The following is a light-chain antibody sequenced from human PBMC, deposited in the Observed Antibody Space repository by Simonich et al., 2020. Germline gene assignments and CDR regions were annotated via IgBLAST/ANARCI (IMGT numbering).Light chain of an antibody. CDR3: SSYAGSNNFVV. CDR2: EVS. V-gene: IGLV2-8*01. Sequence: QSALTQPPSASGSPGQSVTISCTGTSSDVGGYNYVSWYQQHPGKTPKLMLYEVSTRPSGVPDRLSGSKSGNTASLTVSGLQAEDEADYYCSSYAGSNNFVVFGGGTKLTVL. CDR1: SSDVGGYNY. J-gene: IGLJ2*01.